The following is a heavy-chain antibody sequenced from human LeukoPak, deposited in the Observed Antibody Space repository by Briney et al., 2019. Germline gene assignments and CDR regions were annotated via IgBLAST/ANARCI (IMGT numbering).Heavy chain of an antibody. D-gene: IGHD3-10*01. Sequence: GGSLRLSCAASGFTFSSYSMTWVRQAPGKGLEWVSCISGSAGYIFYADSVKGRFTISTDNAKNSLYLQINSLRAEDTAVYYCARDHRILLCFGELMYYGMDVWGQGTTVTVSS. J-gene: IGHJ6*02. CDR1: GFTFSSYS. CDR2: ISGSAGYI. V-gene: IGHV3-21*01. CDR3: ARDHRILLCFGELMYYGMDV.